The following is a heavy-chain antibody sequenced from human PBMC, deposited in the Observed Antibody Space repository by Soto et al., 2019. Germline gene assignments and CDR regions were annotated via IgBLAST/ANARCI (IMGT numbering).Heavy chain of an antibody. CDR1: GFTFDDYA. Sequence: EVQLVESGGGLVQPGRSLRLSCAASGFTFDDYAMHWVRQAPGKGLEWVSGISWNSGSIGYADSVKGRFTISRDNAKNSLYLQINSLRAEDTALYYCAKGTGNWNDENPFDYWGQGTLVTISS. CDR3: AKGTGNWNDENPFDY. D-gene: IGHD1-20*01. CDR2: ISWNSGSI. J-gene: IGHJ4*02. V-gene: IGHV3-9*01.